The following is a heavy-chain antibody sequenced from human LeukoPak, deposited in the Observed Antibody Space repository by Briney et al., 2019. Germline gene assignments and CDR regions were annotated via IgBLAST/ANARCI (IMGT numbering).Heavy chain of an antibody. CDR3: ASCHGDYYYYYYMDV. CDR1: GGSISSSSYY. J-gene: IGHJ6*03. V-gene: IGHV4-39*01. CDR2: IYYSGST. Sequence: PSETLSLTCTVSGGSISSSSYYWGWIRQPPGKGLEWIGSIYYSGSTYYNPSLKSLVTISVDTSNNQFSLKLSSVTAADTAVYYCASCHGDYYYYYYMDVWGKGTTVTVSS. D-gene: IGHD4-17*01.